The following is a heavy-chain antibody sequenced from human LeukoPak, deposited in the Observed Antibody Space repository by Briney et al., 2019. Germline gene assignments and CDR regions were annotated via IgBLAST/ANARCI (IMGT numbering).Heavy chain of an antibody. Sequence: SETLSLTCTVSSGSISSDYWSWIRQYPGKGLEWIGYIHYSGATNYSPSLNSRVTISVDTSKNQFSLNLRSVTAADTAVYYCATLRGSSSAAFDYWGQGTLVTVSS. V-gene: IGHV4-59*08. D-gene: IGHD2-2*01. J-gene: IGHJ4*02. CDR3: ATLRGSSSAAFDY. CDR1: SGSISSDY. CDR2: IHYSGAT.